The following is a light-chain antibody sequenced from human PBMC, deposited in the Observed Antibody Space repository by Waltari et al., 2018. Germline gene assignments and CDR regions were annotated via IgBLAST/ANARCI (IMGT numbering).Light chain of an antibody. CDR1: SNDVGGYNS. CDR3: SSQSSNDVVL. Sequence: QSALTQPASVSGSPAQSVTIFCAGTSNDVGGYNSVSWYQEHPVQAPRVIIYDVSDRPSVVSDRFTGSKSGNTASLTMSGLQAEDEADYYCSSQSSNDVVLFGGGTKLTVL. J-gene: IGLJ2*01. V-gene: IGLV2-14*01. CDR2: DVS.